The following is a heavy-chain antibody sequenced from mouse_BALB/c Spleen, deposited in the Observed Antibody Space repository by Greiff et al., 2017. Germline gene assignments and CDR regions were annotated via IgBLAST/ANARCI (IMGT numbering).Heavy chain of an antibody. CDR3: ARANGYDGYTRFAY. CDR1: GFSLTSYG. D-gene: IGHD2-3*01. CDR2: IWAGGST. J-gene: IGHJ3*01. V-gene: IGHV2-9*02. Sequence: VQGVESGPGLVAPSQSLSITCTVSGFSLTSYGVHWVRQPPGKGLEWLGVIWAGGSTNYNSALMSRLSISKDNSKSQVFLKMNSLQTDDTAMYYCARANGYDGYTRFAYWGQGTLVTVSA.